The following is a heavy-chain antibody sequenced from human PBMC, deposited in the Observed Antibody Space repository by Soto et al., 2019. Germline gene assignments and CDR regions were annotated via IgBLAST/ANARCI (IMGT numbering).Heavy chain of an antibody. CDR2: INTDGSDT. CDR1: GFIFSSVW. D-gene: IGHD3-22*01. CDR3: ARDLGYYDSSGRRSAFDI. J-gene: IGHJ3*02. V-gene: IGHV3-74*01. Sequence: GGSLRLSCAASGFIFSSVWMHWVRQAPGKGLVWVSRINTDGSDTSYADSVKGRFTISRDNAKNSLYLQMNSLRAEDTAVYYCARDLGYYDSSGRRSAFDIWGQGTMVTVSS.